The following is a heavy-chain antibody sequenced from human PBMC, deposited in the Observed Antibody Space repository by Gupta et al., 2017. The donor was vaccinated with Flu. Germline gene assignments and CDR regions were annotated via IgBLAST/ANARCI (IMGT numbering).Heavy chain of an antibody. CDR3: ARGHWDN. V-gene: IGHV3-48*03. Sequence: CTACGYDVNRYEMCWVRQAPGRGLEWVAFISSSAVTYYTDPVRGRVTISRDNANNLLYLQMSSLRAEDTAVYYCARGHWDNWGQGTQGTGSS. D-gene: IGHD3-3*02. J-gene: IGHJ4*02. CDR1: GYDVNRYE. CDR2: ISSSAVT.